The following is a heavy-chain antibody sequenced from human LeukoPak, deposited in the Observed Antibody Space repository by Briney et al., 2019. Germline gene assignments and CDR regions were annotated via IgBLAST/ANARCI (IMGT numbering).Heavy chain of an antibody. CDR3: ARGRYSYGNDAFDI. CDR1: GGSISSGSYY. V-gene: IGHV4-61*02. Sequence: PSETLSLTCTVSGGSISSGSYYWSWIRQPAGKGLEWIGRIYTSGSTNYNPSLKSRVTISVDTSKNQFSLKLSSVTAADTAVYYCARGRYSYGNDAFDIWGQGMLVTVSS. J-gene: IGHJ3*02. D-gene: IGHD5-18*01. CDR2: IYTSGST.